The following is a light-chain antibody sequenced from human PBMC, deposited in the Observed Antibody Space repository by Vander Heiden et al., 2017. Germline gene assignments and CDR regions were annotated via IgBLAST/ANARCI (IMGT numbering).Light chain of an antibody. CDR3: QQSDSALGT. V-gene: IGKV1-39*01. Sequence: IQMTQSPSSLSASVGDRVTITCRASRDISSYLNWYHQKPGEAPRLLIYAASILQSGVPSRFSGSGSGADYTLTIGSLQPEDSATYYCQQSDSALGTFGQGTKVEIK. CDR1: RDISSY. J-gene: IGKJ1*01. CDR2: AAS.